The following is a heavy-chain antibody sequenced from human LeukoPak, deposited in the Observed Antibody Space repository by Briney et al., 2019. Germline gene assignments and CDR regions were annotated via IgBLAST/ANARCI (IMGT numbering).Heavy chain of an antibody. CDR2: IKEDGSEK. V-gene: IGHV3-7*01. CDR1: GFSFRSYW. J-gene: IGHJ4*02. D-gene: IGHD2-21*01. CDR3: ARVAWPHYFDY. Sequence: GGSLRLSCAASGFSFRSYWMSWVRQAPGKGLEWVSNIKEDGSEKYYVDSVKGRFTISRDNARNALYLQMNSLRAEDTAVYYCARVAWPHYFDYWGQGTLVTVSS.